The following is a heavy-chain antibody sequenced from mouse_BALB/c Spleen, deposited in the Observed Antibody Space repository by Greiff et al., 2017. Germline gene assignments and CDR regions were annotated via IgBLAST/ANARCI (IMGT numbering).Heavy chain of an antibody. CDR2: IWSGGST. CDR1: GFSLTSYG. V-gene: IGHV2-2*02. D-gene: IGHD2-4*01. CDR3: ARSTMITPAWCAY. J-gene: IGHJ3*01. Sequence: QVQLKQSGPGLVQPSQSLSITCTVSGFSLTSYGVHWVRQSPGKGLEWLGVIWSGGSTDYNAASISRLSISKDNSKSQVFFKMNSLHANDTAIYYCARSTMITPAWCAYWGPGTLVTVSA.